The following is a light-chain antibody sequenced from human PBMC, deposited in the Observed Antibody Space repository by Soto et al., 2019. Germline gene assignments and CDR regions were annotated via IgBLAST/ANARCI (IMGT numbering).Light chain of an antibody. V-gene: IGKV3-11*01. CDR2: DAS. Sequence: EIVWTQSPATLSLSPGERATLSCRASQSVTTFLAWYQQKPDQAPRLLIYDASNRATGIPARFSGSGSGTDFTLTISSLEPEDFAVYYCQQRSNGPALSFDGGTKVDI. J-gene: IGKJ4*01. CDR3: QQRSNGPALS. CDR1: QSVTTF.